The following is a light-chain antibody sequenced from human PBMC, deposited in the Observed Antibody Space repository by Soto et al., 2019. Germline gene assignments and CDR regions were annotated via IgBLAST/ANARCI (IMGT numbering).Light chain of an antibody. J-gene: IGLJ1*01. CDR1: TSNIGSNY. CDR2: RHN. CDR3: ATWDDSLNGFDI. Sequence: QSVLAQPLSASGTPGQGVTISCSGSTSNIGSNYVYWYKQLPGTAPKLLIYRHNQRPSGAPDRLSGSKSGTPASLAISGLRSVDEADYFCATWDDSLNGFDIFGTAPNLTV. V-gene: IGLV1-47*01.